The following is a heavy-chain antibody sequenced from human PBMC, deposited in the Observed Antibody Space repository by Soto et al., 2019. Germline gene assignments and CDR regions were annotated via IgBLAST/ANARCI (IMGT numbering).Heavy chain of an antibody. CDR2: INSDGSSI. J-gene: IGHJ4*02. V-gene: IGHV3-74*01. CDR3: ARIPVDTITSLDY. D-gene: IGHD3-3*01. Sequence: EVQLVESGGDLVQPGGFLRLSCATSGFTFSRYWMHWVRQVPGKGLVWVSRINSDGSSISYSDSVMGRFTISRDNAKTTLYLQMNSLRVEDTAVYYCARIPVDTITSLDYWGQGTRVTGSP. CDR1: GFTFSRYW.